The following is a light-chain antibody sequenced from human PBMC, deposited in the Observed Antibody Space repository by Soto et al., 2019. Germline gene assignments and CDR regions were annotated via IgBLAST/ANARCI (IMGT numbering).Light chain of an antibody. CDR2: DVT. CDR1: SSDIGGYNY. V-gene: IGLV2-14*01. Sequence: QSVLTQPASVSGSPGQSITISCTGSSSDIGGYNYVSWYQQHPGKAPKLMIYDVTNRPSGVSNRFSGSKSGNTASLTISGLQAEYEADYYCSSYTSSSALYVLGTGTKVSVL. CDR3: SSYTSSSALYV. J-gene: IGLJ1*01.